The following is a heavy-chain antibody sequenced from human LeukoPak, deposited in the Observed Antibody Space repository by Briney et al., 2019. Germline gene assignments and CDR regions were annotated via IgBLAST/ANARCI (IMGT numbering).Heavy chain of an antibody. V-gene: IGHV4-59*05. J-gene: IGHJ3*02. D-gene: IGHD1-1*01. CDR2: IYYSGST. CDR1: GDAISIYY. Sequence: SETLSLTCTVSGDAISIYYWNWIRQSPGKGLEWIGSIYYSGSTYYNPSLKSRVTISVDTSKNQFSLKLSSVTAADTAVYYCARRPADLEAFDIWGQGTMVTVSS. CDR3: ARRPADLEAFDI.